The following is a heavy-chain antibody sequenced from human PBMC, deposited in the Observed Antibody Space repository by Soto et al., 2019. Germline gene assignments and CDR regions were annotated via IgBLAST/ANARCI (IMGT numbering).Heavy chain of an antibody. CDR1: GFFFVDQA. V-gene: IGHV3-9*01. D-gene: IGHD2-15*01. Sequence: SMRLSCAVSGFFFVDQAIHLGRQGPGKGLEWASDIISKSAMKGHADSVKGRFNISRDNDKTALYLQMSRLRADNTALYFSIKEITPGGLDYWGQRTLVTVSS. J-gene: IGHJ4*01. CDR2: IISKSAMK. CDR3: IKEITPGGLDY.